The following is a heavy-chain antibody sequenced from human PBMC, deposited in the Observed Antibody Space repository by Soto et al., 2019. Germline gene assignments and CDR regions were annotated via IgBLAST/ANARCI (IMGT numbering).Heavy chain of an antibody. CDR3: ARVQSGYDFAY. D-gene: IGHD5-12*01. Sequence: QVQLVQAGAEVKKPGASVKVSCKASGYTFTNYGINWVRQAPGQGLEWMGWISANNGNTHYAQKLQGRVTMTTDTSTSTAYMELRSLRSDDTAVYYCARVQSGYDFAYWGQGTLVTVSS. J-gene: IGHJ4*02. CDR2: ISANNGNT. V-gene: IGHV1-18*01. CDR1: GYTFTNYG.